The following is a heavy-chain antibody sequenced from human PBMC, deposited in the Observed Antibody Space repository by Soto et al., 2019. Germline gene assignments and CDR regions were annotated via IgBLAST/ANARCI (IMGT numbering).Heavy chain of an antibody. Sequence: ASVKVSCKASGYTFTSYGISWVRQAPGQGLEWMGWISAYNGNTNYAQNLQGRVTMTTDTSTSTAYMELNSLSADDTAIYYCATLQLAGPDYWGQGTLVTVSS. CDR2: ISAYNGNT. CDR1: GYTFTSYG. CDR3: ATLQLAGPDY. V-gene: IGHV1-18*01. J-gene: IGHJ4*02. D-gene: IGHD6-19*01.